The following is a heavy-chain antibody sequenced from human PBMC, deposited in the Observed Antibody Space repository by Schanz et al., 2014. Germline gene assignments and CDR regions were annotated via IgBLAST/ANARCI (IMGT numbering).Heavy chain of an antibody. D-gene: IGHD2-2*01. CDR1: GFTLSSYG. V-gene: IGHV3-23*01. CDR3: ARGGFFDSTSFDS. J-gene: IGHJ4*02. CDR2: FDAHDGRA. Sequence: EVQLLESGGGLVQPGGSLRLSCAASGFTLSSYGMSWVRQAPGKGLEWVSGFDAHDGRAYYADSAKGRFTISRDNSKSTLYVEMNSLRSEDTAVYYCARGGFFDSTSFDSWGQGTLVTVSS.